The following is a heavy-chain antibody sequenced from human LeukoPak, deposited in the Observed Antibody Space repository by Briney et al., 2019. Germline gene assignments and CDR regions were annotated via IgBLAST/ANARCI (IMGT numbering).Heavy chain of an antibody. Sequence: GGSLRLSCAASGFTFSSYSMNWVRQAPGKGLEWVSSISSSSSYIYYADSVKGRFTISRDNAKNSPYLQMNSLRAEDTAVYYCASDRGTLVRGVISWNYWGQGTLVTVSS. D-gene: IGHD3-10*01. V-gene: IGHV3-21*01. CDR1: GFTFSSYS. J-gene: IGHJ4*02. CDR2: ISSSSSYI. CDR3: ASDRGTLVRGVISWNY.